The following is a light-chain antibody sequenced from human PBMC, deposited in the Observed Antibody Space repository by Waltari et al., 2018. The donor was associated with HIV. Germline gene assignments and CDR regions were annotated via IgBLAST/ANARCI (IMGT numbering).Light chain of an antibody. CDR1: QDISRS. V-gene: IGKV1-12*01. CDR3: QQADSLPLT. J-gene: IGKJ4*01. Sequence: DIQLTQSPSYVSASVGDTVTVTCRASQDISRSLAWYQQQPGKAPELLIFAASTLQSGVSSRFSGSGSGTSFTLTINTLRTEDFATYYCQQADSLPLTFGGGTKVEI. CDR2: AAS.